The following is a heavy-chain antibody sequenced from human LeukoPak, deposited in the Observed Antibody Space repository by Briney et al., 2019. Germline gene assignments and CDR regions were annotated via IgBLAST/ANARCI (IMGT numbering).Heavy chain of an antibody. Sequence: GGSLRLSCAASGFTFDDYAMHWVRQAPGKGLEWVSGISWNSGSIGYADSVKGRFTISRDNSKNTLYLQMNSLRAEDTAVYFCAKRYSSGWSSDWYFDLWGRGTLVTVSS. J-gene: IGHJ2*01. V-gene: IGHV3-9*01. CDR2: ISWNSGSI. D-gene: IGHD6-19*01. CDR1: GFTFDDYA. CDR3: AKRYSSGWSSDWYFDL.